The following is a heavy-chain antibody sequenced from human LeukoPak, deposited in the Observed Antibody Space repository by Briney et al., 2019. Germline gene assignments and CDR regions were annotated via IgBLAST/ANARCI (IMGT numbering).Heavy chain of an antibody. CDR3: ASWDYYDNNYFDY. CDR1: GGSISSYY. J-gene: IGHJ4*02. D-gene: IGHD3-22*01. CDR2: INHSGRT. Sequence: TSETLSLTCTVSGGSISSYYWSWIRQPPGKGLEWIGEINHSGRTNYNPSLKRRVTISVDTSKKQFSLQLSTVTAADTTVDYCASWDYYDNNYFDYWGQGTLVTVSS. V-gene: IGHV4-34*01.